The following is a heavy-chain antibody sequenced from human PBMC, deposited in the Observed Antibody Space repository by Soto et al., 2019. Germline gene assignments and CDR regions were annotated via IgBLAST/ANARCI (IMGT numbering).Heavy chain of an antibody. D-gene: IGHD3-10*01. CDR1: GYTFTSYY. CDR2: INPSGGST. Sequence: ASVKVSCKASGYTFTSYYMHWVRQAPGQGLEWMGIINPSGGSTSYAQKFQGRVTMTRDTSTSTVYMELSSLRSEDTAVYYCARAGVLLWFGELKNPTVYYYMDVWGKGTTVTVSS. CDR3: ARAGVLLWFGELKNPTVYYYMDV. J-gene: IGHJ6*03. V-gene: IGHV1-46*03.